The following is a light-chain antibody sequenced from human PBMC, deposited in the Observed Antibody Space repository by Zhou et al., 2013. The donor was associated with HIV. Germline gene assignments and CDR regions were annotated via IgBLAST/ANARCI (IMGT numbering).Light chain of an antibody. CDR3: QKYDSAPRT. V-gene: IGKV1-27*01. Sequence: DIQMTQSPSYLSASLGDRVTITCRASQGISNYLAWYQQKPGKVPKLLIYAASTLHSGVPSRFSGSGSGTDFTLTISSLQAEDVATYFCQKYDSAPRTFGQGTKVE. CDR1: QGISNY. CDR2: AAS. J-gene: IGKJ1*01.